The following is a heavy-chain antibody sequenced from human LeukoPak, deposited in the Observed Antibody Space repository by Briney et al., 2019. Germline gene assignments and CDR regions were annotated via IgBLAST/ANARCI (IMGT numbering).Heavy chain of an antibody. CDR1: GFSFSIYA. D-gene: IGHD6-13*01. J-gene: IGHJ4*02. V-gene: IGHV3-30*04. CDR2: VSYDGRNE. Sequence: GGSLRLSCAASGFSFSIYAMHWVRQAPGKGLDWVAVVSYDGRNENYADSVKGRFTISRDNSKNTLYLQMNSLRAEDTAVYYCARDHKPYSSSWPGDYWGQGTLVTVSS. CDR3: ARDHKPYSSSWPGDY.